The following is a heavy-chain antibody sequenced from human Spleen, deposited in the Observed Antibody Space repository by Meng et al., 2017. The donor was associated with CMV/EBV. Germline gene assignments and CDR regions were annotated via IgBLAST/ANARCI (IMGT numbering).Heavy chain of an antibody. V-gene: IGHV3-23*01. CDR3: AKGYDFWSGYLDWFDP. CDR1: FTFSSYA. CDR2: ISGSGGST. J-gene: IGHJ5*02. D-gene: IGHD3-3*01. Sequence: FTFSSYAMGWVRQAPGKGLEWVSAISGSGGSTYYADSVKGRFTISRDNSKNTLYLQMNSLRAEDTAVYYCAKGYDFWSGYLDWFDPWGQGTLVTVSS.